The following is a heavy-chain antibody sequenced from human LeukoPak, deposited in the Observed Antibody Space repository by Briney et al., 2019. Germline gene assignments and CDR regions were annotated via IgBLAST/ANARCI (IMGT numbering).Heavy chain of an antibody. V-gene: IGHV1-3*01. CDR3: ARGNDYYGSGKTNWFDP. Sequence: ASVKVSCKASGYTFTSYAMHWVRQAPGQRLEWMGWINAGNGNTKYSQKFQGRVTITRDTSASTAYMGLSSLRSEDTAVYYCARGNDYYGSGKTNWFDPWGQGTLVTVSS. CDR1: GYTFTSYA. J-gene: IGHJ5*02. D-gene: IGHD3-10*01. CDR2: INAGNGNT.